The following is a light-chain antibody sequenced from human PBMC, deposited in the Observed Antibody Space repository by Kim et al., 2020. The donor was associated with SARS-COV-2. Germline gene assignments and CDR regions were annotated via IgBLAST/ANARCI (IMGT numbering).Light chain of an antibody. Sequence: NFMLTQPHSVSESPGKTVTISCTGSSGSFASNSVQWYQQRPGSAPTIVIYENNQRPSGVPDRFSGSIDSSSISASLTISGLKTEDEADYYCQSYDGSNWVFGGGTQRPS. J-gene: IGLJ3*02. CDR2: ENN. V-gene: IGLV6-57*02. CDR1: SGSFASNS. CDR3: QSYDGSNWV.